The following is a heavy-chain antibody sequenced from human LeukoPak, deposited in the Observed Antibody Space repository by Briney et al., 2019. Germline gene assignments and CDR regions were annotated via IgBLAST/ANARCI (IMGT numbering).Heavy chain of an antibody. Sequence: GGSLRLSCAASGYTFDDYGMSWVRQAPGKGLEWVSGINWNGGSTLYADSVKGRFTISRDNAKNSLYVQMNSLRAEDTALYYCVRGESRGYYLHWGQGTLVTVSS. CDR1: GYTFDDYG. CDR3: VRGESRGYYLH. D-gene: IGHD3-22*01. CDR2: INWNGGST. J-gene: IGHJ4*02. V-gene: IGHV3-20*04.